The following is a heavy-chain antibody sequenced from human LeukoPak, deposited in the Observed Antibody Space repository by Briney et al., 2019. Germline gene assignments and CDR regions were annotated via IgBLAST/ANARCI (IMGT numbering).Heavy chain of an antibody. Sequence: SETLSLTCTVSGGSISSYYWSWIRQPPGKGLEWIGYIYYSGSTNYNPSLKSRVTISVDTSKNQFSLKLSSVTAADTAVYYCARDAGAAMAYNWFDPWGQGTLVTVSS. CDR3: ARDAGAAMAYNWFDP. CDR2: IYYSGST. D-gene: IGHD5-18*01. V-gene: IGHV4-59*12. J-gene: IGHJ5*02. CDR1: GGSISSYY.